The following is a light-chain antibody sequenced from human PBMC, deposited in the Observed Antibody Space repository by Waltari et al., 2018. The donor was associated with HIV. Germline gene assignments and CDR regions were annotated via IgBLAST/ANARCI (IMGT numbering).Light chain of an antibody. Sequence: DVQMTQSTSSLSASLGDRVAITCRVSQGIGSDLAWYQQKPGKVPKLLIYAASTLQSGVPSRFSGSGSGTDFTLTITNLQTEDFSFYYCQRYDRAPYTFGPGTRLELK. CDR2: AAS. CDR3: QRYDRAPYT. CDR1: QGIGSD. J-gene: IGKJ2*01. V-gene: IGKV1-27*01.